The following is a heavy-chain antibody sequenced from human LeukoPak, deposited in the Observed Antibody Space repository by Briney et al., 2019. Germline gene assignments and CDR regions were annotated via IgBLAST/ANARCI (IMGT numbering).Heavy chain of an antibody. D-gene: IGHD1-26*01. CDR3: ATPRYSGSYGDAFDI. Sequence: ASVKVSCKVSGYTFTDYYMHWVQQAPGKGLEWMGLVDPEDGETIYAEKFQGRVTIIADTSTDTAYMELSSLRSEDTAVYYCATPRYSGSYGDAFDIWGQGTMVTVSS. J-gene: IGHJ3*02. CDR1: GYTFTDYY. V-gene: IGHV1-69-2*01. CDR2: VDPEDGET.